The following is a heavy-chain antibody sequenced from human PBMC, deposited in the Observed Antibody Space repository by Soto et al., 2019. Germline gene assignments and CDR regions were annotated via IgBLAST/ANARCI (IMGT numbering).Heavy chain of an antibody. CDR3: AKEIFAAAYAATSAFDL. J-gene: IGHJ4*02. D-gene: IGHD2-8*01. V-gene: IGHV3-23*01. CDR1: GVTFSSHA. Sequence: PGGSLRLSCAASGVTFSSHAMGWLRQAPGTGPEWVAFVDGSGGGTSYAESVKGRFIISRDNSDNSLFLHMNSLRAEDTGRYFCAKEIFAAAYAATSAFDLWGQGTLVTVSS. CDR2: VDGSGGGT.